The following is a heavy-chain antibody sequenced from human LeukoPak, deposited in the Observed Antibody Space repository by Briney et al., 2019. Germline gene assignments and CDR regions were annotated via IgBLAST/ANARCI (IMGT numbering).Heavy chain of an antibody. D-gene: IGHD6-13*01. CDR1: GGSISSYY. Sequence: SETLSLTCTVSGGSISSYYWSWIRQPPGKGLEWIGYIYYSGSTNYNPSLKSRVTISVDTSKNQFSLKLSSVTAADTAVYYCASADSSRFDYYGMDVWGQGTTVTVSS. CDR3: ASADSSRFDYYGMDV. CDR2: IYYSGST. V-gene: IGHV4-59*08. J-gene: IGHJ6*02.